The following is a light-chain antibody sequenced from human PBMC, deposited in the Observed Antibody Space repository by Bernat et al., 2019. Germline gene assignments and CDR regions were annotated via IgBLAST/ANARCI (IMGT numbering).Light chain of an antibody. J-gene: IGKJ1*01. V-gene: IGKV3-20*01. Sequence: DIVLTQSPATLSLSPGERATLSCRVSQSVSASFLAWYQQKPGQAPRLLIYGTSSRASGIPDRFSGSGSAKDFTLTITRLEPEDFAVYFCQYYGSSPWTFGQGTTVDI. CDR2: GTS. CDR3: QYYGSSPWT. CDR1: QSVSASF.